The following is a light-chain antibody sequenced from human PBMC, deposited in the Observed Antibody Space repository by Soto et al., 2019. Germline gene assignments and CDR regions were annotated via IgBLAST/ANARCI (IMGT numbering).Light chain of an antibody. V-gene: IGLV2-8*01. CDR2: EVS. CDR1: SSDVGGYNY. J-gene: IGLJ2*01. CDR3: SSYAGSSNPVV. Sequence: QSALTQPASASGSPGQSVTISCTGTSSDVGGYNYVSWYQQHPGKAPKLMIYEVSKRPSGVPNRFSGSKSGNTASLTVSGLQAEDEADYYCSSYAGSSNPVVFGTGTKLTVL.